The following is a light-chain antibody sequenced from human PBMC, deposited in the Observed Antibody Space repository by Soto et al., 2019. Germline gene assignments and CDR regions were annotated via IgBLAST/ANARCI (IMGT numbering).Light chain of an antibody. CDR3: GTFAGKENLV. Sequence: SVLTQPPSASGSPGQSVTISCTGTSSDGGGSNYVSWHQQQPGKAPKLMISEVSKRPSGVPDLFSGSKSGNTASLTASGLQAEDEADYYCGTFAGKENLVFGGGTKLTVL. J-gene: IGLJ2*01. CDR2: EVS. V-gene: IGLV2-8*01. CDR1: SSDGGGSNY.